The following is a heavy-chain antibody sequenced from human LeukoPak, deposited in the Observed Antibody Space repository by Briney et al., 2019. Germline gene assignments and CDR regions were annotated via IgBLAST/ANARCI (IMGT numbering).Heavy chain of an antibody. D-gene: IGHD3-10*01. CDR3: AKDPSAGWFVSYYMDV. Sequence: GGSLRLSCAASGFTFNSYAMSWVRQAPGKGLEWVSDINNNGGDTYYANSVKGRFTISRDNSKNTLYLQMNSLRAEDTAVYYCAKDPSAGWFVSYYMDVWGKGTTVTISS. V-gene: IGHV3-23*01. CDR1: GFTFNSYA. J-gene: IGHJ6*03. CDR2: INNNGGDT.